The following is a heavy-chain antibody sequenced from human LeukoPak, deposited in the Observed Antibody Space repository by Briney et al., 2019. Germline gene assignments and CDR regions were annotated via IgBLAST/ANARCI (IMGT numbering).Heavy chain of an antibody. CDR3: ARGDLSYYDILTGYFDY. Sequence: GGSLRLSCAAPGFTFSSYEMNWVRQAPGKGLEWVSYISSSGSTIYYADSVKGRFTISRDNAKNSLYLQMNSLRAEDTAVYYCARGDLSYYDILTGYFDYWGQGTLVTVSS. D-gene: IGHD3-9*01. V-gene: IGHV3-48*03. J-gene: IGHJ4*02. CDR2: ISSSGSTI. CDR1: GFTFSSYE.